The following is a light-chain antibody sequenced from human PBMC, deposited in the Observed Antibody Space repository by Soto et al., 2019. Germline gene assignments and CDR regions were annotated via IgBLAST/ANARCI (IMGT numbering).Light chain of an antibody. CDR1: QSISTH. V-gene: IGKV1-39*01. Sequence: DIQVTQSPSSLSASVGDRVTITCRASQSISTHLNWYQQKPGKAPNRLIYAASNLHSGVPSRFSGSGSGTDFTLTINSLQPEDFATYFCQQTYTTFTFGPGTKVDI. CDR3: QQTYTTFT. CDR2: AAS. J-gene: IGKJ3*01.